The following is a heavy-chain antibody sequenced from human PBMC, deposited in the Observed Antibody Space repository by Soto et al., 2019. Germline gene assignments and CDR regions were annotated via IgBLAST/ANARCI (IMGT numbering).Heavy chain of an antibody. CDR1: GGSFSGYY. CDR3: ARGLYYYGSGSYGPDSYYYYYGMDV. D-gene: IGHD3-10*01. CDR2: INHSGST. Sequence: PSETLSLTCAVYGGSFSGYYWSWIRQPPGKGLEWIGEINHSGSTNYNPSIKSRVTISVDTSKNQFSLKLSSVTAADTAVYYCARGLYYYGSGSYGPDSYYYYYGMDVWGQGTTVTVSS. J-gene: IGHJ6*02. V-gene: IGHV4-34*01.